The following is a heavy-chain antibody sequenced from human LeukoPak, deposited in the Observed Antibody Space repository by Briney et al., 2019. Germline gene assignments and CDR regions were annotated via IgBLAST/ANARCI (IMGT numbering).Heavy chain of an antibody. J-gene: IGHJ4*02. Sequence: KTSETLSLTCAVYGGSFSGYYWSWIRQPPGKGLEWIGEINHSGSTNYNPSLKSRVTISVDTSKNQFSLKLSSVTAADTAVYYCARGHGDYETFDYWGQGTLVTVSS. V-gene: IGHV4-34*01. D-gene: IGHD4-17*01. CDR2: INHSGST. CDR3: ARGHGDYETFDY. CDR1: GGSFSGYY.